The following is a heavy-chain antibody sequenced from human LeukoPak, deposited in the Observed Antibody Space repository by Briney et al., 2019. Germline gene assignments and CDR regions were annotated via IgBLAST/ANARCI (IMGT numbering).Heavy chain of an antibody. CDR1: GGSISSYY. J-gene: IGHJ3*02. Sequence: SETLSLTCTVSGGSISSYYWSWIRQPPGKGLEWIGYIYYSGSTNYNPSLKSRVTISVDTSKNQFSLKLSSLTAADTAVYYCARRTMVRGESAFDIWGQGTMVTVSS. D-gene: IGHD3-10*01. CDR2: IYYSGST. CDR3: ARRTMVRGESAFDI. V-gene: IGHV4-59*08.